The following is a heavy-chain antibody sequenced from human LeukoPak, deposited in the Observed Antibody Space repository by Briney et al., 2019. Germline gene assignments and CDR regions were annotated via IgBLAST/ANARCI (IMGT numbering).Heavy chain of an antibody. CDR2: ISAYNGNT. CDR3: ARVGTGTLVDYYYYMDV. V-gene: IGHV1-18*01. D-gene: IGHD1-1*01. CDR1: GYTFTSYG. J-gene: IGHJ6*03. Sequence: ASVKVSCKASGYTFTSYGISWVRQAPGQGLEWMGWISAYNGNTNYAQKLQGRVTMTTDTSTSTAYMELRSLRSDDTAVYYCARVGTGTLVDYYYYMDVWGKGTTVTVSS.